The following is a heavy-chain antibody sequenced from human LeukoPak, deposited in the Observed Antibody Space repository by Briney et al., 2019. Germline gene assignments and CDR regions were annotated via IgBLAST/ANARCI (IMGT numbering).Heavy chain of an antibody. J-gene: IGHJ4*02. CDR2: IWYDGTNK. D-gene: IGHD2-21*02. Sequence: PGGSLRLSCVASGFTFSTYGMHWVRQAPGKGLEWVAVIWYDGTNKYYGDPVKGRLTISRDNSKNTLYLQMNSLRAEDTAVYYCARADCGGDCYTDYWGQGTLVTVSS. CDR3: ARADCGGDCYTDY. V-gene: IGHV3-33*01. CDR1: GFTFSTYG.